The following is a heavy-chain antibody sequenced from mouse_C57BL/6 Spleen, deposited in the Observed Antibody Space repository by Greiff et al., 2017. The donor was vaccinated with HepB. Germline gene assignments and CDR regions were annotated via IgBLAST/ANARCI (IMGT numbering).Heavy chain of an antibody. V-gene: IGHV1-66*01. J-gene: IGHJ1*03. CDR2: IYPGSGNT. CDR3: ASSYYSNYEYFDV. CDR1: GYSFTSYY. Sequence: QLQQSGPELVKPGASVKISCKASGYSFTSYYIHWVKQRPGQGLEWIGWIYPGSGNTKYNEKFKGKATLTADTSSSTAYMQLSSLTSEDSAVYYCASSYYSNYEYFDVWGTGTTVTVSS. D-gene: IGHD2-5*01.